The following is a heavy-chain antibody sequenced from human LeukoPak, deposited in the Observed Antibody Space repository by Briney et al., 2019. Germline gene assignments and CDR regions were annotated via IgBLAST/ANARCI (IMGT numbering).Heavy chain of an antibody. D-gene: IGHD1-26*01. CDR3: ARDRGVDYYYYMDV. Sequence: PGGSLRLSCAASGFIFRTYWMSWVRQAPGKGLEWVANIKQDGSEKYYVDSVKGRFTISRDNAKNSLYLQMNSLRAEDTAVYYCARDRGVDYYYYMDVWGKGTTVTVSS. CDR1: GFIFRTYW. V-gene: IGHV3-7*01. J-gene: IGHJ6*03. CDR2: IKQDGSEK.